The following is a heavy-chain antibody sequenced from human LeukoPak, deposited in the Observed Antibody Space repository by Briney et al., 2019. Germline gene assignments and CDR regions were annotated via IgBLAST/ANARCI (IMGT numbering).Heavy chain of an antibody. CDR3: AGPSGYCSSTSCPFDY. Sequence: SETLSLTCTVSGGSISSSSYYRGWIRQPPGKGLEWIGSIYYSGSTYYNPSLKSRVTISVDTSKNQFSLKLSSVTAADTAVYYCAGPSGYCSSTSCPFDYWGQGTLVTVSS. V-gene: IGHV4-39*01. D-gene: IGHD2-2*01. CDR1: GGSISSSSYY. CDR2: IYYSGST. J-gene: IGHJ4*02.